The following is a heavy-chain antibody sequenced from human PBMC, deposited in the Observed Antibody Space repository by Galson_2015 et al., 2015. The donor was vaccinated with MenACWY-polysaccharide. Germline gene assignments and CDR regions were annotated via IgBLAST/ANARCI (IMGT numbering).Heavy chain of an antibody. V-gene: IGHV3-48*02. Sequence: SLRLSCAASGFIFSTYSMNWVRQAPGKGLEWVSYIRSSGSTIHYADSVRGRFTISRDNAESSLYLQMNSLRDEDTAVYYCARGEATLKDVYFEHWGQGTLVTVSS. CDR3: ARGEATLKDVYFEH. CDR1: GFIFSTYS. CDR2: IRSSGSTI. J-gene: IGHJ4*02. D-gene: IGHD1-1*01.